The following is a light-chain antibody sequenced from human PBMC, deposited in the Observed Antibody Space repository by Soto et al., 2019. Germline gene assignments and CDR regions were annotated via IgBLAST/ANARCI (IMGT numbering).Light chain of an antibody. CDR3: QQYYSNPLS. CDR1: QSVLYTSNNKNY. J-gene: IGKJ4*01. V-gene: IGKV4-1*01. CDR2: WAS. Sequence: DIVMTQSPDSLAVSLGEKATIHCRSSQSVLYTSNNKNYLAWYQQRPGQPPNLLIYWASTRESGVPDRFSGSGSGTDFTLTISSLQAEDVAVYYCQQYYSNPLSFGGGTKVEIK.